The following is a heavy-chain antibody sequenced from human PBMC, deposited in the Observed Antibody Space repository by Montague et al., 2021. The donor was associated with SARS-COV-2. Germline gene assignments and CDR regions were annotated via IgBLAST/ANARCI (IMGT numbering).Heavy chain of an antibody. Sequence: SLRLSCAASVFTFSSDWMHWVRQASGKGPVWVSRINPDGGEIDYADFVKGRFTTSRDNAKNTLYLQMNSLGAEDTAIYYCARDLRVGGGITGTTASDDWGEGTLVTVSS. CDR2: INPDGGEI. CDR1: VFTFSSDW. V-gene: IGHV3-74*01. J-gene: IGHJ4*02. D-gene: IGHD1-20*01. CDR3: ARDLRVGGGITGTTASDD.